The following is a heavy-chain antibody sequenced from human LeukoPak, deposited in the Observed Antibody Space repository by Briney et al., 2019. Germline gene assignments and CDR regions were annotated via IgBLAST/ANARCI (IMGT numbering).Heavy chain of an antibody. CDR1: GGSISSGDYY. CDR3: ARVLDYGDHVGYFDY. J-gene: IGHJ4*02. Sequence: PSETLSLTCTVSGGSISSGDYYWSWIRQPPGKGLEWIGYIYYSGSTYYNPSLKSRVTISVDTSKNQFSLKLSSVTAADTAVYYCARVLDYGDHVGYFDYWGQGTLVTVSS. D-gene: IGHD4-17*01. CDR2: IYYSGST. V-gene: IGHV4-30-4*02.